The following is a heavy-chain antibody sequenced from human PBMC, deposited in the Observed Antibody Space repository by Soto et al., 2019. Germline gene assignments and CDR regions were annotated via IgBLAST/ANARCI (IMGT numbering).Heavy chain of an antibody. CDR2: ISGSGGST. D-gene: IGHD3-16*02. CDR3: AKGNDYVWWSYRSTFDY. J-gene: IGHJ4*02. V-gene: IGHV3-23*01. Sequence: GGSLRLSCAASGFTFSSYAMSWVRQAPGKGMEWVSAISGSGGSTYYADSVKGRFTISRDNSKTTLYLQMNSLRAEDTAVYDCAKGNDYVWWSYRSTFDYWGQGTLVTVSS. CDR1: GFTFSSYA.